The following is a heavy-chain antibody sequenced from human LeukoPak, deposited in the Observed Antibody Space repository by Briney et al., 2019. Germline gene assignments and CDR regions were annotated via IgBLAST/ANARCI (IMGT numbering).Heavy chain of an antibody. CDR2: ISGSGGST. J-gene: IGHJ4*02. CDR3: AKGDKVYCSGGSCSPFDY. V-gene: IGHV3-23*01. D-gene: IGHD2-15*01. CDR1: GLTFSSYA. Sequence: GGSLRLSCEASGLTFSSYAMSWFRQAPGKGLKWFSAISGSGGSTYYADSVKGRFTISRDNSKNTLYLQMNSLRAEDTAVYYCAKGDKVYCSGGSCSPFDYWGQGTLVTVSS.